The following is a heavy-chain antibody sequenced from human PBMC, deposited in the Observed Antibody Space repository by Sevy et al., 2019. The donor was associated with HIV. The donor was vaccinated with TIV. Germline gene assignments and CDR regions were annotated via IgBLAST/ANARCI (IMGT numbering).Heavy chain of an antibody. J-gene: IGHJ5*02. CDR1: GFTFSSYA. Sequence: GGSLRLSCAASGFTFSSYAMSWVRQAPGKGLEWVSAISGSGGSTYYADSVKGRFTISRDNSKKTLYLQMNSLRAEDTAVYYCAKDHGRRFLEWLRPGWEGFQVNWFDPWGQGTLVTVSS. CDR3: AKDHGRRFLEWLRPGWEGFQVNWFDP. D-gene: IGHD3-3*01. CDR2: ISGSGGST. V-gene: IGHV3-23*01.